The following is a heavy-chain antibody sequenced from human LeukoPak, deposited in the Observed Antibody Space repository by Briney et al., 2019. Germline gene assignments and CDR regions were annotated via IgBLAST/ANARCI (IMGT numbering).Heavy chain of an antibody. D-gene: IGHD2-15*01. J-gene: IGHJ3*02. CDR3: AKRGYCRGGTCFSHDAFDI. Sequence: GGSLRLSCAASGFTFSSYWMHWVRHAPGKGLVWVSRINSDGSSTSYADSVKGRFTISRDNAKNTLYLQMNSLRAEDTAVYYCAKRGYCRGGTCFSHDAFDIWGQGTMVTVSS. CDR2: INSDGSST. CDR1: GFTFSSYW. V-gene: IGHV3-74*01.